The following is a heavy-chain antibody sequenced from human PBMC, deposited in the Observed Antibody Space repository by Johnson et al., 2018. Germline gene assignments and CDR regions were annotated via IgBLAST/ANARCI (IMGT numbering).Heavy chain of an antibody. CDR3: AREARSSGRAGIFCV. D-gene: IGHD3-22*01. CDR1: GVTLSNSI. Sequence: QVQLVQSGGGVVQXGTSLRLSCGVSGVTLSNSIMHWVRQAPGKGLEWVALISQDEMNKQYGDSARERFTISRAISRNTVSLQMNSLRDEDTAVYYWAREARSSGRAGIFCVWGQGTMVTVSS. V-gene: IGHV3-30*03. J-gene: IGHJ3*01. CDR2: ISQDEMNK.